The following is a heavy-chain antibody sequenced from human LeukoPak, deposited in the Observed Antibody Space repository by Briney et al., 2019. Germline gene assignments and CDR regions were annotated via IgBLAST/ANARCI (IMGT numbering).Heavy chain of an antibody. V-gene: IGHV3-23*01. Sequence: GGSLRLSCAASGFAFNTYGMSWVRQAPGKGLEWVSAISGNGGTTYYSDSVKGRFTISRDNSKNTLYLQMNSLRAVDTAVYYCAKDRTWGLDYWGQGTLVTVSS. J-gene: IGHJ4*02. CDR1: GFAFNTYG. D-gene: IGHD7-27*01. CDR2: ISGNGGTT. CDR3: AKDRTWGLDY.